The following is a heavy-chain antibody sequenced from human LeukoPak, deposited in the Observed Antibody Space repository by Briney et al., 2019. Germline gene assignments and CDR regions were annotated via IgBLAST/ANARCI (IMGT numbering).Heavy chain of an antibody. D-gene: IGHD3-22*01. CDR2: ISAYNGNT. V-gene: IGHV1-18*01. CDR3: ARDYYDSSGYSVPSEFDY. Sequence: GASVKVSCKASGYTFTSYGISWVRQAPGQGLEWMGWISAYNGNTNYAQKLQGRVTMTTDTSTSTAYMELRSLRSDDTAVYYCARDYYDSSGYSVPSEFDYWGQGTPVTVSS. J-gene: IGHJ4*02. CDR1: GYTFTSYG.